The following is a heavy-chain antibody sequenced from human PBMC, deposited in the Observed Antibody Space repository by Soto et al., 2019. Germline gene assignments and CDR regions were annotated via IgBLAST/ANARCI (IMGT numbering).Heavy chain of an antibody. V-gene: IGHV1-69*13. J-gene: IGHJ5*02. Sequence: GASVQVSCKASGGTFSSYAISWVRQAPGQGLEWMGGIIPIFGTANYAQKFQGRVTITADESTSTAYMELSSLRSEDTAVYYCTYYYDSSGQEVWFDPWGQGTLVTVSS. D-gene: IGHD3-22*01. CDR3: TYYYDSSGQEVWFDP. CDR1: GGTFSSYA. CDR2: IIPIFGTA.